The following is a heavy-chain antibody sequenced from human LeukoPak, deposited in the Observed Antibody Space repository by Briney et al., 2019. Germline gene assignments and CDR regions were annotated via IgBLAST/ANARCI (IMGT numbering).Heavy chain of an antibody. V-gene: IGHV1-8*01. Sequence: GSVTVSCKASGYTFTSYDINGVRQASGQGLEWMGWMNPNSGNTGYAQKFQGRVTMTRNNSISTAYMELSSLRSEDTAVYYCARGRSSGWYYYYYGMDVWGQGTTVTVSS. J-gene: IGHJ6*02. CDR2: MNPNSGNT. CDR3: ARGRSSGWYYYYYGMDV. D-gene: IGHD6-19*01. CDR1: GYTFTSYD.